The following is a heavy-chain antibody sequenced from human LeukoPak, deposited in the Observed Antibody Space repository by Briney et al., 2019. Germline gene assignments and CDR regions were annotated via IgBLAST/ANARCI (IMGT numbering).Heavy chain of an antibody. CDR1: GYTFTSYD. Sequence: GASVKVSCKASGYTFTSYDINWVRQVTGQGLEWMGWMNPNSGNTGYAQKFQGRVTMTRNASISTAYMELSSLRSEDTAVYFCARVGYGPNTFDIWGQGTMVTVSS. J-gene: IGHJ3*02. V-gene: IGHV1-8*01. D-gene: IGHD5-18*01. CDR2: MNPNSGNT. CDR3: ARVGYGPNTFDI.